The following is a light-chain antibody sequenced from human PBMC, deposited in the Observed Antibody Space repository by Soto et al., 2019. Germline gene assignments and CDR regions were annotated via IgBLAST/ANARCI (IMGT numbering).Light chain of an antibody. Sequence: DIPMTQSPSTLSASVGDRVTITCRASQSISSWLAWYQQKPGKAPNLLIYKASSLESGVPLTFRGSGSGTEFSLTISSLQPDDFATYYCQQYNNYPYTFGQGTKLEIK. V-gene: IGKV1-5*03. J-gene: IGKJ2*01. CDR3: QQYNNYPYT. CDR2: KAS. CDR1: QSISSW.